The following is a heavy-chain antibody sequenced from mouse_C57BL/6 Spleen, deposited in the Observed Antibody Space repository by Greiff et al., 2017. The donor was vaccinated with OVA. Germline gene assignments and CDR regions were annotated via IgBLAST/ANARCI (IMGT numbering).Heavy chain of an antibody. CDR1: GYSFTDYN. CDR3: ARFYYYGSSPDY. V-gene: IGHV1-39*01. Sequence: EVKLMESGPELVKPGASVKISCKASGYSFTDYNMNWVKQSNGKSLEWIGVINPNYGTTSYNQKFKGKATLTVDQSSSTAYMQLNSLTSEDSAVYYCARFYYYGSSPDYWGQGTTLTVSS. CDR2: INPNYGTT. J-gene: IGHJ2*01. D-gene: IGHD1-1*01.